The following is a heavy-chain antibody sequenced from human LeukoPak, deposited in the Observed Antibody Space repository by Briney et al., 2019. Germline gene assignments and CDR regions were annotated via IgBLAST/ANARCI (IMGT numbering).Heavy chain of an antibody. CDR3: SKTLGDNGDH. D-gene: IGHD4-17*01. V-gene: IGHV3-74*01. Sequence: HPGGSLRLSCAASGFTFSNYWMHWFRQAPGKGLVWVSRIKTDGSETGYADSVKGRFTISRDNAKNTLYLQMNSLRAEDTAVYYCSKTLGDNGDHWGQGTLVTVSS. CDR2: IKTDGSET. J-gene: IGHJ4*02. CDR1: GFTFSNYW.